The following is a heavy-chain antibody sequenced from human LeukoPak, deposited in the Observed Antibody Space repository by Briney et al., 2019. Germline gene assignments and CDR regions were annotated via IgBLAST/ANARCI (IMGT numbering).Heavy chain of an antibody. CDR2: MNPNNGNT. Sequence: ASVKVSCKASGYTFTRYGINWVRQAPGQGLEWLGWMNPNNGNTGYAQKFQGRVTMTRSTSIDTAYMELNTLTPDDTAAYYCARGFYYYGLDVWGQGTTVTVSS. CDR3: ARGFYYYGLDV. CDR1: GYTFTRYG. J-gene: IGHJ6*02. V-gene: IGHV1-8*01.